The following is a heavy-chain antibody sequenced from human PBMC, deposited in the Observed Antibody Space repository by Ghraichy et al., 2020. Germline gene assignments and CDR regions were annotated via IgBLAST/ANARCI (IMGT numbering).Heavy chain of an antibody. Sequence: ASVKVSCKASGYTFTGYYMHWVRQAPGQGLEWMGWINPNSGGTNYAQKFHGRVTMTRDTSISTAYMELSRLRSDDTAVYYCARQSDDFWSGYPLDYWGQGTLVTVSS. CDR1: GYTFTGYY. CDR2: INPNSGGT. D-gene: IGHD3-3*01. J-gene: IGHJ4*02. V-gene: IGHV1-2*02. CDR3: ARQSDDFWSGYPLDY.